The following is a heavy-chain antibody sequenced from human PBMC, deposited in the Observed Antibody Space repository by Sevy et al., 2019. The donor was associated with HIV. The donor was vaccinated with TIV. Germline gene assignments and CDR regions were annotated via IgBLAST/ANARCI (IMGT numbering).Heavy chain of an antibody. D-gene: IGHD6-13*01. Sequence: GGSLRLSCAASGFTFSDHYMEWVRQAPGKGLEWVGRIRNKADSYTTEQAASLKGRFTISRDDSKNSLYLLMNSLKTEDTAVYYCATHAGIAAAGRVFDYWGQGTLVTVSS. CDR3: ATHAGIAAAGRVFDY. CDR1: GFTFSDHY. V-gene: IGHV3-72*01. J-gene: IGHJ4*02. CDR2: IRNKADSYTT.